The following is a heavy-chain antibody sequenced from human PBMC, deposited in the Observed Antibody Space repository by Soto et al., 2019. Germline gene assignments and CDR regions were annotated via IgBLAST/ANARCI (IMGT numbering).Heavy chain of an antibody. CDR3: ARPQNDILTDSYTNCFDP. D-gene: IGHD3-9*01. Sequence: QVQLVQSGAEVKKPGASVKVSCKASGFTFSNYGITWLRQVPGQGLEWVGWISAYNGNTVHAQEYQGRLTMTTDTSTSTAYMELRSLRPDGTAVYFCARPQNDILTDSYTNCFDPWGQGTLVTVSS. V-gene: IGHV1-18*01. CDR2: ISAYNGNT. CDR1: GFTFSNYG. J-gene: IGHJ5*02.